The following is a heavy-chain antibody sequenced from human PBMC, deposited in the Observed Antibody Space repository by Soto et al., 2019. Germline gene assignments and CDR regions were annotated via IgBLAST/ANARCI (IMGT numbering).Heavy chain of an antibody. CDR2: IFSNDEK. Sequence: GSGPTLVNPTETLTLTCTVSGFSLSNARMGVSWIRQPPGKALEWLAHIFSNDEKSYSTSLKSRLTISKDTSKSQVVLTMTNMDPVDTATYYCARGSSGWEGNQQETFDYWGQGTLVTVSS. CDR3: ARGSSGWEGNQQETFDY. J-gene: IGHJ4*02. D-gene: IGHD6-19*01. CDR1: GFSLSNARMG. V-gene: IGHV2-26*01.